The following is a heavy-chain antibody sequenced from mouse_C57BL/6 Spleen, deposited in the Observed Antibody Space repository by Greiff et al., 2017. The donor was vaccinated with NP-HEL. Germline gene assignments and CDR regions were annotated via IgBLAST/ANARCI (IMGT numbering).Heavy chain of an antibody. Sequence: QVQLKQPGAELVKPGASVKLSCKASGYTFTSYWMQWVKQRPGQGLEWIGEIDPSDSYTNYHQKFKGKATLTVDTSSSTAYLQLSSLTSEDSAFYYCAIDGSSSYAMDYWGQGASVTVSS. CDR3: AIDGSSSYAMDY. CDR2: IDPSDSYT. V-gene: IGHV1-50*01. CDR1: GYTFTSYW. J-gene: IGHJ4*01. D-gene: IGHD1-1*01.